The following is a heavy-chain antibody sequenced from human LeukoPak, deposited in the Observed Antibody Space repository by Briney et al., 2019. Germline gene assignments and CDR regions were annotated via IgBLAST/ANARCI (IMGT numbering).Heavy chain of an antibody. V-gene: IGHV1-18*04. J-gene: IGHJ4*02. D-gene: IGHD3-3*01. CDR2: ISAYNGNR. Sequence: AASVKVSCKASGYTFTSYGISWVRQAPGQGLEWMGWISAYNGNRNYAQKLQGRVTMTTDTSTSTAYMELRSLRSDDTAVYYCARGRITIFGVVTPHFDYWGQGTLVTVSS. CDR3: ARGRITIFGVVTPHFDY. CDR1: GYTFTSYG.